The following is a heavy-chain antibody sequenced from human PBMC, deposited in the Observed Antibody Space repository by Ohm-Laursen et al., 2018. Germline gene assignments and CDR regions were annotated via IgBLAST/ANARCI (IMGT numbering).Heavy chain of an antibody. CDR2: SSSGSSDI. CDR1: GFTFSSYA. V-gene: IGHV3-21*05. D-gene: IGHD3-16*01. Sequence: SLRLSCAASGFTFSSYAMSWVRQAPGKGLEWVSFSSSGSSDIYYSDSVKGRFTVSRDNAKNSLYLQMNSLRAEDTAVYHCARDPVRGLTDYWGQGTLVTVSS. J-gene: IGHJ4*02. CDR3: ARDPVRGLTDY.